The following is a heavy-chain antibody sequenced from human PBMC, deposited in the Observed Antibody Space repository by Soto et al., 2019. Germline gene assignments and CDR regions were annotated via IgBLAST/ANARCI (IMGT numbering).Heavy chain of an antibody. V-gene: IGHV4-34*01. Sequence: SETMSLTWAVDGGYCSGYHWSWIRKTPGKGLEWIGEINHSGSTNYTPSLKSRVTISVDTSKNQFSLKLSSVTAADTAVYYCARVPRYCSGGNCYFYFDYWGQGTLVTVSS. D-gene: IGHD2-15*01. CDR2: INHSGST. CDR1: GGYCSGYH. CDR3: ARVPRYCSGGNCYFYFDY. J-gene: IGHJ4*02.